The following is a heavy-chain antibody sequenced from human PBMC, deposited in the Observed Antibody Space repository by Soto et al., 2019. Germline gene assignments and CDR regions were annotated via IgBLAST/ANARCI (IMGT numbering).Heavy chain of an antibody. CDR3: ARESDGFWSGNTVDN. V-gene: IGHV4-4*07. J-gene: IGHJ4*02. D-gene: IGHD3-3*01. Sequence: PSETLSLTCTVSGGSISSYYWSWIRQPAGKGLEWTGRIYSSGSTDYNPSLKSRVTMSVDATKNQFSLRLSSVTAADTAVYYCARESDGFWSGNTVDNWGQGTLVTVSS. CDR2: IYSSGST. CDR1: GGSISSYY.